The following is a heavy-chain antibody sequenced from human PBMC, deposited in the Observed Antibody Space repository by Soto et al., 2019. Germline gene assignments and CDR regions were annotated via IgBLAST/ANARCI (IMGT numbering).Heavy chain of an antibody. CDR1: GGSISSGDYY. CDR2: IYYSGST. J-gene: IGHJ6*02. Sequence: SETLSLTCTVSGGSISSGDYYWSWIRQPPGKGLEWIGYIYYSGSTYYNPSLKSRVTISVDTSKNQFSLKLSSVTAADTAVYYCARAVIAAAGPVNYYYYGMDVWGQGTTVTVSS. V-gene: IGHV4-30-4*01. CDR3: ARAVIAAAGPVNYYYYGMDV. D-gene: IGHD6-13*01.